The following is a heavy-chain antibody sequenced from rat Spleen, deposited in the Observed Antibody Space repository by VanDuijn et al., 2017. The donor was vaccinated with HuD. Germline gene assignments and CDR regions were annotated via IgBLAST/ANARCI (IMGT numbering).Heavy chain of an antibody. Sequence: QVQLKESGPGLVQPSQTLSLTCTVSGFSLTSYGVSWVRQPPGKGLEWMGGIWDDGSTNYNSLLNSRLIISRDTSTSQVFLKMNSLQTEDTATYYCVREASYPGITFDYWGQGVMVTVSS. V-gene: IGHV2-4*01. CDR3: VREASYPGITFDY. D-gene: IGHD1-4*01. CDR1: GFSLTSYG. CDR2: IWDDGST. J-gene: IGHJ2*01.